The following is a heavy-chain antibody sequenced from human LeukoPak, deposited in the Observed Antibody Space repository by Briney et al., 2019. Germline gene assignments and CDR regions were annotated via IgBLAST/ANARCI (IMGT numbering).Heavy chain of an antibody. Sequence: PGGSLRLSCAASGFTFDDYAMHWVRQAPGKGLEWVSGISWNSGSIGYADSVKGRFTISRDNAKNSLYLQMNSLRAEDTALYYCAKGDYGGNSVHFQHWGQGTLVTVSS. V-gene: IGHV3-9*01. CDR2: ISWNSGSI. CDR3: AKGDYGGNSVHFQH. J-gene: IGHJ1*01. D-gene: IGHD4-23*01. CDR1: GFTFDDYA.